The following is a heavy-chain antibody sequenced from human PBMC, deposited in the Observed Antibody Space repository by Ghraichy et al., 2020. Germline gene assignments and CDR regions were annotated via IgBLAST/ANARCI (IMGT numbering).Heavy chain of an antibody. D-gene: IGHD5-24*01. V-gene: IGHV3-48*02. J-gene: IGHJ5*02. CDR2: ISSSSSTI. Sequence: GSLRLSCAASGFTFSSYSMNWVRQAPGKGLEWVSYISSSSSTIYYADSVKGRFTISRDNAKNSLYLQMNSLRDEDTAVYYCASRADEYNWFDPWGQGTLVTVSS. CDR1: GFTFSSYS. CDR3: ASRADEYNWFDP.